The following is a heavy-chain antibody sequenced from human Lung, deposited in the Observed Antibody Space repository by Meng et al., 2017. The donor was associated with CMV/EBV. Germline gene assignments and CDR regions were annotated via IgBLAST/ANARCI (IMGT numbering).Heavy chain of an antibody. CDR2: ISASGGTT. Sequence: GESXKISCAASGFTFNNYVMNWVRQAPGKGLEWVSTISASGGTTYYAESVKGRLTISRDNSRNTVYLQMNSLRVGDTAVYYCAKDSRWRHSAGWYGLDVWGQGTTVT. CDR3: AKDSRWRHSAGWYGLDV. D-gene: IGHD6-19*01. CDR1: GFTFNNYV. V-gene: IGHV3-23*01. J-gene: IGHJ6*02.